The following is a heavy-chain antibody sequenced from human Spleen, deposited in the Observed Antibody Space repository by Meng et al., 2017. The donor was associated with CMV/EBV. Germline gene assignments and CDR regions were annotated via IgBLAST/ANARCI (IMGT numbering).Heavy chain of an antibody. V-gene: IGHV4-39*01. CDR1: VGSISTPGYY. CDR2: IGHAGAL. Sequence: QVQLQPWGPGRLRPSQTLFLPCTVSVGSISTPGYYWGWIRQPPGKGLEWIGSIGHAGALYYTPSLKNRVTVSIDTSANQFFLTLTSVTAADTAIYYCVRSSGWVKTGFDPWGQGTLVTVSS. CDR3: VRSSGWVKTGFDP. J-gene: IGHJ5*02. D-gene: IGHD6-19*01.